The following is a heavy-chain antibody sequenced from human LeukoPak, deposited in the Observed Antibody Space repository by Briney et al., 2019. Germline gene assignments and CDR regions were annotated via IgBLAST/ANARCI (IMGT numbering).Heavy chain of an antibody. D-gene: IGHD3-10*01. CDR2: LAYDGTNE. CDR3: ARGGPLGDTNRFDF. V-gene: IGHV3-30-3*01. CDR1: GFTFSSYA. Sequence: PGKSLRLSCAASGFTFSSYAMHWVRQAPGEGLEWVALLAYDGTNEYYMNSVKGRFTISRDNSKNTVYLQMNSLRPDDTAVYYCARGGPLGDTNRFDFWGQGTSVTVSS. J-gene: IGHJ5*01.